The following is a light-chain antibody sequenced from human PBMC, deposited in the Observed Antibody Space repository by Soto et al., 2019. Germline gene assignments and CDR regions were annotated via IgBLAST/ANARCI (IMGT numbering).Light chain of an antibody. Sequence: LAQPASVSGSPGQSIAISCTGTNSDVGAYNFVSWYQQYPGKAPKLIIHEVNNRPSGVSDRFSGSKSGNTASLTISGLQADDEADYYCSSFTTYNTRVFGTGTKVTVL. CDR1: NSDVGAYNF. V-gene: IGLV2-14*01. J-gene: IGLJ1*01. CDR2: EVN. CDR3: SSFTTYNTRV.